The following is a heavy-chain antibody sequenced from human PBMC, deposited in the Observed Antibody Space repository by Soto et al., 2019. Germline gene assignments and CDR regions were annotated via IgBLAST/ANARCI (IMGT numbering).Heavy chain of an antibody. CDR1: GFTFSSDW. Sequence: PGGSLRLSCAASGFTFSSDWMHWFRQAPGKGLVWVSRIDSSGRTTTYADSVKGRFTISRDNAKNTLYLQMNGLRAEDTALYYCARWCTGGNFNYFDYWGQGTQVTVSS. V-gene: IGHV3-74*01. J-gene: IGHJ4*02. CDR2: IDSSGRTT. CDR3: ARWCTGGNFNYFDY. D-gene: IGHD2-21*02.